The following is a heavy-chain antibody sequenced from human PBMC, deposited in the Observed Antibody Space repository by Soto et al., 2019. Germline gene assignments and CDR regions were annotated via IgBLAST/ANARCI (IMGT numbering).Heavy chain of an antibody. J-gene: IGHJ6*01. CDR3: ARDCQSYDSWSGHYGMEV. CDR2: ISYDGSNK. D-gene: IGHD3-3*01. Sequence: GGSLRLSCASSVFTFSSYAMHCVRHSPGKWLEWVAVISYDGSNKYYADSVKGRFTISRDNSKNTLYLQMNSLRAEDTAVYYCARDCQSYDSWSGHYGMEVWGQGTTVTVSS. CDR1: VFTFSSYA. V-gene: IGHV3-30-3*01.